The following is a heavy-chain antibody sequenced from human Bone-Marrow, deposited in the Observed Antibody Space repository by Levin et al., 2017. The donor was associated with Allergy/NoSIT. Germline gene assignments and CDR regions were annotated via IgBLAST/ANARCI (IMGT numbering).Heavy chain of an antibody. Sequence: SETLSLTCAVSGGSISNGAYSWTWIRQPPGTGLEWIGYIYHSGSTSYNPSLNSRVTISVDRSKNQFSLKLTSVTAADTAVYYCARDWRSAFDIWGQGTMVTVSS. D-gene: IGHD3-3*01. V-gene: IGHV4-30-2*01. J-gene: IGHJ3*02. CDR3: ARDWRSAFDI. CDR2: IYHSGST. CDR1: GGSISNGAYS.